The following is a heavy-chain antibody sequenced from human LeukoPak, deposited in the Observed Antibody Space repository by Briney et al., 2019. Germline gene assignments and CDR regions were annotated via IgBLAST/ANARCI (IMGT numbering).Heavy chain of an antibody. Sequence: GASVKVSCKASGYTFTSYGISWVRQAPGQGLEWMGWISAYNGNTNYAQKLQGRVTMTIDTSTSTAYMELRSLRSDDTAVYYCARDHSIAAAGPTLEDNWFDPWGQGTLVTVSS. J-gene: IGHJ5*02. CDR3: ARDHSIAAAGPTLEDNWFDP. V-gene: IGHV1-18*01. CDR2: ISAYNGNT. D-gene: IGHD6-13*01. CDR1: GYTFTSYG.